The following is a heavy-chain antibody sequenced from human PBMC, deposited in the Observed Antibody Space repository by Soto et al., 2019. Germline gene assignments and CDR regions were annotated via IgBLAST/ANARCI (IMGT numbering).Heavy chain of an antibody. CDR2: INHSGST. D-gene: IGHD3-9*01. CDR1: GDSIRNRNYY. CDR3: ARDILYRLDY. J-gene: IGHJ4*02. Sequence: SETLSLTCAVFGDSIRNRNYYWAWIRQPPGKGLEWIGEINHSGSTNYNPSLKSRVTISVDTSKNQFSLKLSSVTAADTAVYYCARDILYRLDYWGQGILVTVSS. V-gene: IGHV4-39*07.